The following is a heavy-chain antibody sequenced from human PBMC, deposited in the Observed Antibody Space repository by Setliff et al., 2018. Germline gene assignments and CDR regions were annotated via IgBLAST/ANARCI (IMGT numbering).Heavy chain of an antibody. Sequence: GGSLRLSCAASGFTFRTYSMHWVRQAPGKGLAWVSSISPYSDYIYYADSLKGRFTISRDNAKNSLYLQMNSLGAEDTAVYFCARSPANGGHDAFDVWGQGTMVTVSS. D-gene: IGHD6-25*01. CDR2: ISPYSDYI. CDR1: GFTFRTYS. V-gene: IGHV3-21*06. CDR3: ARSPANGGHDAFDV. J-gene: IGHJ3*01.